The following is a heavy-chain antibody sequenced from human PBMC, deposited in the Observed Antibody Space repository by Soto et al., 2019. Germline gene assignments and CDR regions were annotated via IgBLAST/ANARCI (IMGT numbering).Heavy chain of an antibody. D-gene: IGHD5-18*01. CDR2: IYYGGST. V-gene: IGHV4-59*01. Sequence: SETLSLTCTVSGGSITNSYWSWIRQPPGKGPEWIGYIYYGGSTDYNPSLKSRVTMSGDTSKNQLSLKLNSVAAADTAVYYCARGEGYSFAHDYWGQGIQVTVSS. CDR1: GGSITNSY. CDR3: ARGEGYSFAHDY. J-gene: IGHJ4*02.